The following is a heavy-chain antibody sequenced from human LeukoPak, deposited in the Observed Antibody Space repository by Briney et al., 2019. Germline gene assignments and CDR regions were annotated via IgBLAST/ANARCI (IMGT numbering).Heavy chain of an antibody. CDR2: INHSGST. CDR3: ARVQDYYDSSGSSAFDL. Sequence: SETLSLTCAVYGGSFSGYYWSWIRQPPGKGLEWIGEINHSGSTNYNPSLKSRVTISVDTSKNQFSLKLSSVTAADTAVYYCARVQDYYDSSGSSAFDLWGQGTMVTVSS. V-gene: IGHV4-34*01. CDR1: GGSFSGYY. D-gene: IGHD3-22*01. J-gene: IGHJ3*01.